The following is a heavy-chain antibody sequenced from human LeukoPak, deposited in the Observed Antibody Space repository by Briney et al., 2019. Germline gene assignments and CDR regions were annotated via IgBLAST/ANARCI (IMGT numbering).Heavy chain of an antibody. V-gene: IGHV3-33*01. D-gene: IGHD4/OR15-4a*01. CDR3: ARDRSANAFDY. Sequence: PGRSLRLSCAASGFTFSSYCMHWVRQAPGKGLEWVAVIWYDGSNKYYADSVKGRFTISRDNSKNTLYLQMNSLRAEDTAVYYCARDRSANAFDYWGQGTLVTVSS. CDR1: GFTFSSYC. J-gene: IGHJ4*02. CDR2: IWYDGSNK.